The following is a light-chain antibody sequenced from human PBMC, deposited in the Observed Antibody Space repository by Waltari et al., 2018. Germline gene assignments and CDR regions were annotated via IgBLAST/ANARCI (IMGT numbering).Light chain of an antibody. CDR3: QQRSDWPLT. CDR2: RAS. J-gene: IGKJ4*01. Sequence: EIVMTQSPATLSLSPGERATLSCRASQSVTNNLAWYQQKPGQAPRLLIYRASTRATSIPARISGSGSGTDFTLTISSLEPEDFAVYYCQQRSDWPLTFGGGTKVEVK. CDR1: QSVTNN. V-gene: IGKV3-11*01.